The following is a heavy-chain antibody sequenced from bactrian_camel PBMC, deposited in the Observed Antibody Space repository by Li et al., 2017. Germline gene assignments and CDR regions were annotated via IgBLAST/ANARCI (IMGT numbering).Heavy chain of an antibody. J-gene: IGHJ4*01. V-gene: IGHV3S53*01. Sequence: VQLVESGGGSVQAGGSLRLSCVASTYFYCAAWFRQAPGKERERVAIIDNSFGTSYADSVKGRFIISHDNAKNTLYLQMNKLNAEDTAVYTCAAGRRMLTCVWNYWGQGTQVTVS. CDR3: AAGRRMLTCVWNY. CDR1: TYFYC. D-gene: IGHD1*01. CDR2: IDNSFGT.